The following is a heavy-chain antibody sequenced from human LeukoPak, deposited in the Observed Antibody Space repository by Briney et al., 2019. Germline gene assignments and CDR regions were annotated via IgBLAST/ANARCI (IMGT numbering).Heavy chain of an antibody. CDR2: ISSSSSYI. Sequence: KPGGSLRLSCAASGFTFSSYSMNWVRQAPGKGLEWVSSISSSSSYIYYADSVKGRFTISRDNAKNSLYLQINSLRAEDTAVYYCATRDDYGDYPLPYWGQGTLVTVSS. J-gene: IGHJ4*02. CDR1: GFTFSSYS. V-gene: IGHV3-21*01. D-gene: IGHD4-17*01. CDR3: ATRDDYGDYPLPY.